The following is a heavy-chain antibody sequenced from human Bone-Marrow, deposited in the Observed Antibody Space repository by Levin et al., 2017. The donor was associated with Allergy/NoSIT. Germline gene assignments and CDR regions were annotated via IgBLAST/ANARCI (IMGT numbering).Heavy chain of an antibody. Sequence: ASVKVSCKASGYTFIDNYLHWVRQAPGQEIEWMGWISPKSGAPTYAQKFQGRVSMARDTSTSTVYMELSSLTYEDTAIYYCARDATLTLTYERTGLPPNDGFDIWGQGTMVTVSS. CDR3: ARDATLTLTYERTGLPPNDGFDI. V-gene: IGHV1-2*02. CDR2: ISPKSGAP. J-gene: IGHJ3*02. CDR1: GYTFIDNY. D-gene: IGHD3/OR15-3a*01.